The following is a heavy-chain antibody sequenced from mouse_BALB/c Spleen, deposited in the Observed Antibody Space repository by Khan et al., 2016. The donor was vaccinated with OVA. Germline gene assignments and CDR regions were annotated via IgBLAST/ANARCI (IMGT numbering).Heavy chain of an antibody. D-gene: IGHD2-1*01. Sequence: EVELVESGGGLVKPGRSLKLSCAASGFTFSSYAMSWVRQTPEKRLEWVASISSGGSTYYPDSVKGRFTISRDNARNILYLQMRSLRSEDTAMYYCAIDYGNFVNPLYAMDYWGQGASVTVSS. CDR3: AIDYGNFVNPLYAMDY. CDR2: ISSGGST. J-gene: IGHJ4*01. CDR1: GFTFSSYA. V-gene: IGHV5-6-5*01.